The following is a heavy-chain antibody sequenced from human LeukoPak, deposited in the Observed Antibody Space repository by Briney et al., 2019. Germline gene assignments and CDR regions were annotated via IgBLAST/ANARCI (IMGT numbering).Heavy chain of an antibody. CDR1: GFTFSSYS. V-gene: IGHV3-21*01. CDR3: AKDRSGSYSQGLDY. D-gene: IGHD1-26*01. J-gene: IGHJ4*02. CDR2: ISSSSSYI. Sequence: PGGSLRLSCAASGFTFSSYSMNWVRQAPGKGLEWVSSISSSSSYIYYADSVKGRFTISRDNAKNSLYLQMNSLRAEDAAVYYCAKDRSGSYSQGLDYWGQGTLVTVSS.